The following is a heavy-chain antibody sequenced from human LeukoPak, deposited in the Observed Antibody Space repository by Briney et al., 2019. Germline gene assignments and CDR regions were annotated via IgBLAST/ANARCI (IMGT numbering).Heavy chain of an antibody. CDR2: INPNSGGT. Sequence: ASVKVSCKASGYTFACYYMHWVRQAPGQGLDWMGWINPNSGGTNYAQKFQGRVTMTRDTSISTAYMELSRLRSDDTAVYYCAREAAMVTSLVVYWGQGTLVTVSS. CDR1: GYTFACYY. V-gene: IGHV1-2*02. J-gene: IGHJ4*02. CDR3: AREAAMVTSLVVY. D-gene: IGHD5-18*01.